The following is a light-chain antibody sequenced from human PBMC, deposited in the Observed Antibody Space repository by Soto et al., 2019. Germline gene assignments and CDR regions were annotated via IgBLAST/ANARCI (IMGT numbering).Light chain of an antibody. Sequence: NFMLTQPHSVSESPGKTVTISCTGSSGSIASNYVQWYQQRPGSAPTTVIYEDNQRPSGVPDRFSGSVDSSSSSASLTISGLKTEDAAGYYCQSYDSSNHDVVFGGGTKLTVL. V-gene: IGLV6-57*02. CDR3: QSYDSSNHDVV. J-gene: IGLJ2*01. CDR2: EDN. CDR1: SGSIASNY.